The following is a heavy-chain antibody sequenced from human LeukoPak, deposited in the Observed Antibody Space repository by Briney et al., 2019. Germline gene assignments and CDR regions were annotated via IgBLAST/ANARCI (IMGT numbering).Heavy chain of an antibody. D-gene: IGHD3-3*01. CDR2: IDYTGTT. Sequence: SETLSLTCIVSGGSIGTHYWTWIRQPPGKGLEWIGYIDYTGTTQCNPSLKTRATLSVDMLKTQFSLKLTSVSAADTPVYYCGRQNDFMVVPVNWGQGTLVSVSS. J-gene: IGHJ1*01. CDR1: GGSIGTHY. V-gene: IGHV4-59*08. CDR3: GRQNDFMVVPVN.